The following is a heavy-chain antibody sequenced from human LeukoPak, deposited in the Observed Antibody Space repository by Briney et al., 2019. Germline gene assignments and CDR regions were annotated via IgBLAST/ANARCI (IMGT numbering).Heavy chain of an antibody. CDR3: AKDQSSGWPNYFDY. Sequence: GGSLRLSCAASGFSFSSYEMNWVRQAPGKGLEWVTYISSSGSTIYYADSVKGRFTISRDNAKSTLYLQMNSLRAEDTALYYCAKDQSSGWPNYFDYWGQGTLVTVSS. J-gene: IGHJ4*02. V-gene: IGHV3-48*03. CDR2: ISSSGSTI. CDR1: GFSFSSYE. D-gene: IGHD6-19*01.